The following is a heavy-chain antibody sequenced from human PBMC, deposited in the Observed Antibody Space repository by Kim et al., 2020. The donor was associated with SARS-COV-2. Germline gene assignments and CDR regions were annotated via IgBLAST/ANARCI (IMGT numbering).Heavy chain of an antibody. V-gene: IGHV4-39*01. CDR3: ARNGCTGGVCYFDP. CDR2: IYYTGTT. Sequence: SETLSLTCTVSGGSISSSDYYWGWLRQPPGQGLEWIGSIYYTGTTYYNPSLNSRVNISVDTSKNQFSLKMSLVTDATVYYCARNGCTGGVCYFDPWGQGTLVTVSS. CDR1: GGSISSSDYY. D-gene: IGHD2-8*02. J-gene: IGHJ5*02.